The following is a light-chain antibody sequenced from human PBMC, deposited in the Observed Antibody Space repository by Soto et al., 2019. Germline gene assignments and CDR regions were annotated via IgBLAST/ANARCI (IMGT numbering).Light chain of an antibody. Sequence: QSALTQPPSASGSPGQSVTISCTGTKNDIGVYDFVSWYQHHPGKAPRLIIYEVVQRPSGVPDRFSGSKSGNTASLTVSGLQAADEADYFCTSYAGSNTYVFGSGTKV. CDR3: TSYAGSNTYV. V-gene: IGLV2-8*01. J-gene: IGLJ1*01. CDR2: EVV. CDR1: KNDIGVYDF.